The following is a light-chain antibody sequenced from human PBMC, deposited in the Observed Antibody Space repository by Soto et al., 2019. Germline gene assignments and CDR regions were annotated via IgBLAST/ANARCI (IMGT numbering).Light chain of an antibody. CDR1: QSIGSSY. CDR3: QQSYSPIT. Sequence: DIQMTQFPSSLSASVGDRVTIPCRASQSIGSSYLHWYQQKPGKGPKLLIYAASSLQSGVPSRFSGSGSGTDFTLTIRSLQPEDFATYYCQQSYSPITFGQGTRLEIK. CDR2: AAS. V-gene: IGKV1-39*01. J-gene: IGKJ5*01.